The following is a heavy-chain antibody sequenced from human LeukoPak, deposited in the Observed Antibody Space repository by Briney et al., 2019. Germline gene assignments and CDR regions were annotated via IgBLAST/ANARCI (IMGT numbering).Heavy chain of an antibody. CDR3: AKDTPYPSTPAY. J-gene: IGHJ4*02. Sequence: GASLRLSCAASGFTFSSYAMSWVRQAPGKGLEWVSAISGSGGSTYYADSVKGRFAISRDNSKNTLYLQMNSLRAEDTAVYYCAKDTPYPSTPAYWGQGTLVTVSS. D-gene: IGHD5/OR15-5a*01. V-gene: IGHV3-23*01. CDR1: GFTFSSYA. CDR2: ISGSGGST.